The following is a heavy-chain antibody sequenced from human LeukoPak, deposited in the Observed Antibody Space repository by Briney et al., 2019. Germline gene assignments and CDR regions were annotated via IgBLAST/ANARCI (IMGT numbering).Heavy chain of an antibody. Sequence: GGSLSLSCAASGFTFSSYWMSWVRQAPGKGLEWVANIKQDGSEKYYVDSVKGRFTISRDNAKISLYLQMNSLRAEDTAVYYCARDWVVDNTYYFDYWGQGTLVTVSS. CDR2: IKQDGSEK. V-gene: IGHV3-7*01. D-gene: IGHD2-2*01. J-gene: IGHJ4*02. CDR1: GFTFSSYW. CDR3: ARDWVVDNTYYFDY.